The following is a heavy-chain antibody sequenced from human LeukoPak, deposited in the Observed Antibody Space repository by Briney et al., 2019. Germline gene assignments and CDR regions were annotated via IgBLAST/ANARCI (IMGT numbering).Heavy chain of an antibody. CDR3: AREETLAAAGNYYFDY. V-gene: IGHV3-7*01. CDR2: IKQDGSEK. Sequence: PGGSLRLSCAASGFTFSSYWMSWVRQAPGKGPEWVANIKQDGSEKYYVDSVKGRFTISRDNAKNSLYLQMNSLRAEDTAVYYCAREETLAAAGNYYFDYWGQGTLVTVSS. CDR1: GFTFSSYW. D-gene: IGHD6-13*01. J-gene: IGHJ4*02.